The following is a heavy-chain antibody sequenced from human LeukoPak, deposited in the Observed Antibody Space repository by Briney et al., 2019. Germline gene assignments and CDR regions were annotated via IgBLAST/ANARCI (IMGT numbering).Heavy chain of an antibody. D-gene: IGHD6-13*01. J-gene: IGHJ4*02. CDR2: ISSSSSTT. V-gene: IGHV3-48*04. CDR3: AKAGYSTDGVFDY. Sequence: GGSLRLSCAASGLTFSTYSMNWVRQAPGKGLEWVSYISSSSSTTYNADSVKGRFTISRDNAKNSLYLQMNTLRAEDTALYYCAKAGYSTDGVFDYWGQGTLVTVSS. CDR1: GLTFSTYS.